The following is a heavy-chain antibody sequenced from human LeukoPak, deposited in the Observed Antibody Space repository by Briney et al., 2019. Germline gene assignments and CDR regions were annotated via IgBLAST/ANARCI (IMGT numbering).Heavy chain of an antibody. CDR1: GFTFTNYV. Sequence: PGRSLRLSCAASGFTFTNYVMHSVRQAPGKGLEWVAVISYDGSNKYYADSVKGRFTISRDNSKNTVYLQMNSLRPEDTAVYYCARELTSTYYFDYWGQGTLVTVSS. CDR3: ARELTSTYYFDY. V-gene: IGHV3-30*04. CDR2: ISYDGSNK. J-gene: IGHJ4*02.